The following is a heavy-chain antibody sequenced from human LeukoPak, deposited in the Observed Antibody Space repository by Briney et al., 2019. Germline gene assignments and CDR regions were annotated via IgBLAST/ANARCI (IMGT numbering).Heavy chain of an antibody. D-gene: IGHD6-13*01. Sequence: GSLRLSCTASGFTFSGYSMNWIRQAPGKGLEWIGYIYYSGSTNYNPSLKSRVTISVDTSKNQFSLKLSSVTAADTAVYYCARAVIAAAGTVYYYYGMDVWGQGTTVTVSS. CDR3: ARAVIAAAGTVYYYYGMDV. J-gene: IGHJ6*02. V-gene: IGHV4-59*01. CDR2: IYYSGST. CDR1: GFTFSGYS.